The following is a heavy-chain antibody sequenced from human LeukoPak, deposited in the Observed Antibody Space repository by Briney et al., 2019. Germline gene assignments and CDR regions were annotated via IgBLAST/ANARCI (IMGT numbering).Heavy chain of an antibody. Sequence: GGSLRLSCAASGFTVSSNYMSWVRQAPGKGLEWVSVIYSGGSTYYADSVKGRFTISRDNAKNSLYLQMNSLRAEDTAVYYCARARSGYVNYWGQGTLVTVSS. CDR1: GFTVSSNY. V-gene: IGHV3-53*01. CDR2: IYSGGST. J-gene: IGHJ4*02. D-gene: IGHD5-12*01. CDR3: ARARSGYVNY.